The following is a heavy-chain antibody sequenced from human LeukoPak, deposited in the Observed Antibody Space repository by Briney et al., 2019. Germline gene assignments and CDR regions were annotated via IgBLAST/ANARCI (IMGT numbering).Heavy chain of an antibody. V-gene: IGHV4-61*01. CDR2: IAYGGTT. CDR1: GDSVSSGSYK. D-gene: IGHD4/OR15-4a*01. CDR3: ARVRDYAGHY. Sequence: SETLSLTCTVSGDSVSSGSYKWRWIRQPPGRGLEWIGCIAYGGTTHYNPSLKSRVTMSIDASKNQFSLKLSSVTAADTAVYYCARVRDYAGHYWGQGTLVTVSS. J-gene: IGHJ4*02.